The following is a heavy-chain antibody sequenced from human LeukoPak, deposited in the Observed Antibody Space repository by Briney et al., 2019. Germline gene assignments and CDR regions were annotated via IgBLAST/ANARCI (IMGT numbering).Heavy chain of an antibody. J-gene: IGHJ5*02. CDR1: GGSFSGYY. CDR3: ARRYSSSWFNWFDP. Sequence: SETLSLTCAVYGGSFSGYYWSWIRQPPGQGLEWIGEINHSGSTNYNPSLKSRVTISVDTSKNQFSLKLSSVTAADTAVYYCARRYSSSWFNWFDPWGQGTLVTVSS. CDR2: INHSGST. D-gene: IGHD6-13*01. V-gene: IGHV4-34*01.